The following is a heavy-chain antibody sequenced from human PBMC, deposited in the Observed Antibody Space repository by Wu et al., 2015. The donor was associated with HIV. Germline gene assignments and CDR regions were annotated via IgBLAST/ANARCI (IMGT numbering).Heavy chain of an antibody. J-gene: IGHJ4*02. CDR2: ISAQNGNT. V-gene: IGHV1-18*01. CDR3: ARGHYYDTSSSPVY. CDR1: GYIFSDFG. D-gene: IGHD3-22*01. Sequence: QVQLVQSGAEVKTPGASVKVSCKSSGYIFSDFGIHWVRQAPGEGLEWMGWISAQNGNTKYAQKFQGRVTMTTETSSSTAYMELRRLRSDDTAVYFCARGHYYDTSSSPVYWGPGTRVTVSS.